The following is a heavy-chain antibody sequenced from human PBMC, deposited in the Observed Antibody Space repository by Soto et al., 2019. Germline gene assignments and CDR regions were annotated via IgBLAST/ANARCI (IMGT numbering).Heavy chain of an antibody. CDR2: IYYTGST. V-gene: IGHV4-4*02. J-gene: IGHJ4*02. D-gene: IGHD2-15*01. Sequence: QVQLQESGPRLVKPSGTLSLTCAVSGASISSTNWWTWVRQPPGKGLEWIGEIYYTGSTKYNPSLKSRVTISLDKSNNQFSLNLSSVTAAATAVYYCATLPPRIVVVVLPIPTWGQGTLVTVSS. CDR1: GASISSTNW. CDR3: ATLPPRIVVVVLPIPT.